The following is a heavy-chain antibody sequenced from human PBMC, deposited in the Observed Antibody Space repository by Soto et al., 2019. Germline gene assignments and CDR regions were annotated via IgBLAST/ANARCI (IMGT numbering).Heavy chain of an antibody. D-gene: IGHD6-6*01. J-gene: IGHJ6*02. Sequence: PSETLSLTCAVSGYSIRSGYFWGWIRQPPGKGLEWIGSMYHSGITYYNLSLKSRVTISVDTSKNQLSLKLSSATAADTAGYYCARSMYSNSAQLYYGMDVWGQGTTVTVSS. CDR3: ARSMYSNSAQLYYGMDV. CDR1: GYSIRSGYF. V-gene: IGHV4-38-2*01. CDR2: MYHSGIT.